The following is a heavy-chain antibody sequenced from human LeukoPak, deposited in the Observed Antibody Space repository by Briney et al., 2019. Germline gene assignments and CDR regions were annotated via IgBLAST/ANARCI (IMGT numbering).Heavy chain of an antibody. CDR1: GDSISSSSYY. D-gene: IGHD1-26*01. CDR2: IYYSGST. Sequence: LPETLSLTCTVSGDSISSSSYYWGWIRQPPGKGLEWIGNIYYSGSTYYNPSLKSRVTISVDTPKNQFFLKLSSVTAADTAVYYCARVVKYSGSYYGDYWGQGALVIVSS. V-gene: IGHV4-39*01. J-gene: IGHJ4*02. CDR3: ARVVKYSGSYYGDY.